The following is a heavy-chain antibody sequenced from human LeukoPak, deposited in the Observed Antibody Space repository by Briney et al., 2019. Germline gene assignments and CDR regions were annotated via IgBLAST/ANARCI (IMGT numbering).Heavy chain of an antibody. CDR3: ARESDYDFWSGPDY. CDR2: ISSSSSYI. D-gene: IGHD3-3*01. CDR1: GFTFSSYS. J-gene: IGHJ4*02. V-gene: IGHV3-21*01. Sequence: PGRSLRLSCAASGFTFSSYSMNWVRQAPGKGLEWVSSISSSSSYIYYADSVKGRFTISRDNAKNSLYLQMNSLRAEDTAVYYCARESDYDFWSGPDYWGQGTLVTVSS.